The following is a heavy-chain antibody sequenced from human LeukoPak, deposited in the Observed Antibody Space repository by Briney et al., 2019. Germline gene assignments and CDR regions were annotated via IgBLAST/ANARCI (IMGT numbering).Heavy chain of an antibody. Sequence: KPSETLSLTCTVSGGSISSSSYYWGWIRQPPGKGLEWIGSIYYSGSTYYNLSLKSRVTISVDTSKNQFSLKLSSVTAADTAVYYCATGAARSYYYYGMDVWGQGTTVTVSS. D-gene: IGHD6-6*01. CDR3: ATGAARSYYYYGMDV. CDR2: IYYSGST. J-gene: IGHJ6*02. CDR1: GGSISSSSYY. V-gene: IGHV4-39*01.